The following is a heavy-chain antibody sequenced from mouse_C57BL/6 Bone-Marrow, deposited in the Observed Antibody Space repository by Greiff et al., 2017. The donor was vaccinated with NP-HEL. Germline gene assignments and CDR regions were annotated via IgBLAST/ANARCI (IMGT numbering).Heavy chain of an antibody. D-gene: IGHD2-3*01. CDR3: ARDGYYLYYAMDY. V-gene: IGHV1-20*01. CDR2: INPYNGDT. Sequence: EVKVVESGPELVKPGDSVKISCKASGYSFTGYFMNWVMQSHGKSLEWIGRINPYNGDTFYNQKFKGKATLTVDKSSSTAHMELRSLTSEDSAVDYCARDGYYLYYAMDYWGQGTSVTVSS. CDR1: GYSFTGYF. J-gene: IGHJ4*01.